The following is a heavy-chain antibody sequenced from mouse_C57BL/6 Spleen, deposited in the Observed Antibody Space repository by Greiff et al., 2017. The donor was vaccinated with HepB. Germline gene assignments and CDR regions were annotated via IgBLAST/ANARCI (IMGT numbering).Heavy chain of an antibody. V-gene: IGHV1-81*01. CDR1: GYTFTSYG. Sequence: VQLQESGAELARPGASVKLSCKASGYTFTSYGVSWVKQRTGQGLEWIGEIYPRSGNTYYNEKFKGKATLTADKSSSTAYMELRSLTSEDSAVYFCARSELRLDAMDYWGQGTSVTVSS. J-gene: IGHJ4*01. D-gene: IGHD1-1*01. CDR3: ARSELRLDAMDY. CDR2: IYPRSGNT.